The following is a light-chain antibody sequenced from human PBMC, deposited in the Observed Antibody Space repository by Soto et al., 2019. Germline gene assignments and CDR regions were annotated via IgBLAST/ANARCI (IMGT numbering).Light chain of an antibody. CDR3: SSSTTTSSVV. J-gene: IGLJ2*01. CDR1: SNDIGYYNY. Sequence: QSALTQPASVSGSPGQSITISFTGTSNDIGYYNYVSWYQQHPAKAPKLMIYEVRNRPSGISNRFSGSKSGNTASLTISGLHAEDEADYYCSSSTTTSSVVFGGGTKLTVL. CDR2: EVR. V-gene: IGLV2-14*01.